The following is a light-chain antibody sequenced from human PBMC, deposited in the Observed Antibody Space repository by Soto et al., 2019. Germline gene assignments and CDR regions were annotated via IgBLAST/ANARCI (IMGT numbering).Light chain of an antibody. Sequence: DIVMTQSPDSLAVSLGERATINCKSSQRVFHSPHNKDFLGWYQQKPGQSPKLLIYWASTRESGVPDRFSGSGSGTDSNLTITSLQVEDVAVYYCQQYYSPPVTFGAGPKVEI. J-gene: IGKJ4*01. CDR2: WAS. CDR3: QQYYSPPVT. V-gene: IGKV4-1*01. CDR1: QRVFHSPHNKDF.